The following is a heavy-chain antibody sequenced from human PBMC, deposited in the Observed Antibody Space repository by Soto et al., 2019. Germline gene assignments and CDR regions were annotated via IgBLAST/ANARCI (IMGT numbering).Heavy chain of an antibody. J-gene: IGHJ6*04. D-gene: IGHD2-2*01. CDR1: GFTFSSYW. V-gene: IGHV3-7*04. CDR2: IKEDGSEA. Sequence: EEQLVESGGGLVQPGGSLRLSCAASGFTFSSYWMDWVRQAPGKGLEWVANIKEDGSEAKYVDSVKGRFTISRDNAKKSLSLQMNSLRPEDTAVYYCARASRTSPNVWGKGTTVTVSS. CDR3: ARASRTSPNV.